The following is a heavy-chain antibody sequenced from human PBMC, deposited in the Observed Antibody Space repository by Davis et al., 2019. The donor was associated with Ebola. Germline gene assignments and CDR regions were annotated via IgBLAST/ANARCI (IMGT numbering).Heavy chain of an antibody. CDR1: GGSFSGYY. V-gene: IGHV4-34*01. CDR3: ARGQSGSDYSLWQY. D-gene: IGHD3-10*01. CDR2: MDHSGNT. Sequence: MPSETLSLTCAVYGGSFSGYYWSWIRQPPGKGLEWIGEMDHSGNTNYNPSLKSRVTISIDTSKKQISLNLTSVTAADTAVYYCARGQSGSDYSLWQYWGQGTLVTVSS. J-gene: IGHJ4*02.